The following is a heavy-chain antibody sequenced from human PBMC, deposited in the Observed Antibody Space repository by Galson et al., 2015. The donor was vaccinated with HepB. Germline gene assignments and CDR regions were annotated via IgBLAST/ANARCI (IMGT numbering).Heavy chain of an antibody. D-gene: IGHD3-22*01. Sequence: SLRLSCAASGFTFSSYAMSWVRQAPGKGLEWVSAISGSGGSTYYADSVKGRFTISRDNSKNTLYLQMNSLRAEDTAVYYCAKSYYDSSGYYGPFDYWGQGTLVTVSS. V-gene: IGHV3-23*01. CDR2: ISGSGGST. J-gene: IGHJ4*02. CDR1: GFTFSSYA. CDR3: AKSYYDSSGYYGPFDY.